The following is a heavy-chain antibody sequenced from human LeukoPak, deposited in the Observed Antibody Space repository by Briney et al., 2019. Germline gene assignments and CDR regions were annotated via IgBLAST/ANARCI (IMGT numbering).Heavy chain of an antibody. CDR2: INTNTGNP. CDR3: ARDRNVLRFLEWLNAFDI. CDR1: GYTFTSYA. J-gene: IGHJ3*02. D-gene: IGHD3-3*01. V-gene: IGHV7-4-1*02. Sequence: ASVKVSCKASGYTFTSYAMNWVRQAPGQGLEWMGWINTNTGNPTYAQGFTGRFVFSLDTSVGTAYLQISSLKAEDTAVYYCARDRNVLRFLEWLNAFDIWGQGTMVTVSS.